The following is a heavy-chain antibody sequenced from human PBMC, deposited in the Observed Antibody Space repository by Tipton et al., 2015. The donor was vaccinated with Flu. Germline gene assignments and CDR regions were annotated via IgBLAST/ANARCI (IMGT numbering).Heavy chain of an antibody. CDR2: IWYDGSNK. J-gene: IGHJ4*02. Sequence: SLRLSCVASGFSFRSYAMHWVRQAPGKGLEWVAVIWYDGSNKYYADSVRGRLTISRDNSKDTHYLQWNSLRAEDTAVYYCARDPSFCHIDTCRGNYFDHWGQGTLVTVSS. CDR3: ARDPSFCHIDTCRGNYFDH. CDR1: GFSFRSYA. D-gene: IGHD2-21*01. V-gene: IGHV3-33*01.